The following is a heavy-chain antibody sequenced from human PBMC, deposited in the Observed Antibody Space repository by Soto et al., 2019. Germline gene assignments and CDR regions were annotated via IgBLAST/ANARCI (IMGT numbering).Heavy chain of an antibody. Sequence: ASVKVSCKASGGTFSSYAISWVRQAPGQGLEWMGGIIPIFGTANYAQKFQGRVTITADESTSTAYMELSSLRSEDTAVYYCARGLMGATNVGSSFDYWGQGTLVTVSS. CDR2: IIPIFGTA. J-gene: IGHJ4*02. CDR3: ARGLMGATNVGSSFDY. D-gene: IGHD1-26*01. V-gene: IGHV1-69*13. CDR1: GGTFSSYA.